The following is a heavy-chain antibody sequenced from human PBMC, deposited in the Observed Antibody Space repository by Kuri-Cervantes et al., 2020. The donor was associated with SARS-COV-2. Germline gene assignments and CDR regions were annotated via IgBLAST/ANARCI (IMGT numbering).Heavy chain of an antibody. CDR2: IDWDDDK. D-gene: IGHD6-19*01. J-gene: IGHJ4*02. Sequence: SGPTLVKPTQTLTLTCTFSDFSLNTYGMRVSWIRQPPGKALEWLARIDWDDDKFYSPSLRTRLTISKDSSKNQVVLTMTNMDPVDTTTYYCARISPRTTGWYDFDYWGQGTLVTVSS. CDR3: ARISPRTTGWYDFDY. CDR1: DFSLNTYGMR. V-gene: IGHV2-70*04.